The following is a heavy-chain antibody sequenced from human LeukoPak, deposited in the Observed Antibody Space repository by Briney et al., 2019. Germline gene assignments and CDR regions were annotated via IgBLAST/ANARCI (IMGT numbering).Heavy chain of an antibody. CDR3: ARGYALYSGRYIDFDY. Sequence: ASVKVSCKASGYTFTDHYMHWVRQAPGQGLEWMGWINPNNGGTNYAQKFQGRVTMTRDTSISTAYMDLSRLRSDDTAVYYCARGYALYSGRYIDFDYWGQGTLVTVSS. D-gene: IGHD1-26*01. V-gene: IGHV1-2*02. CDR2: INPNNGGT. J-gene: IGHJ4*02. CDR1: GYTFTDHY.